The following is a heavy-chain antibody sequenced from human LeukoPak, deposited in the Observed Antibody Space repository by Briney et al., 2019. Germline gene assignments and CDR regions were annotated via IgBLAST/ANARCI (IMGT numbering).Heavy chain of an antibody. J-gene: IGHJ4*02. D-gene: IGHD3-3*01. CDR3: ARWYYDFWSGSPDY. V-gene: IGHV4-34*01. Sequence: SETLSLTCAVYGGSFSGYYWSWIRQPPGKGLEWIGEINHSGSTNYNPSLKSRVTISVDTSKNQFSLKLSSVTAADTAVYYCARWYYDFWSGSPDYWGQGTLVTVSS. CDR1: GGSFSGYY. CDR2: INHSGST.